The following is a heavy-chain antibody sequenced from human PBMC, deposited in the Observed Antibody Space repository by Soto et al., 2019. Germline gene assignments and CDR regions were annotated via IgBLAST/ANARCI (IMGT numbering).Heavy chain of an antibody. CDR3: AAGVDSGSYYRSYYGMDV. V-gene: IGHV1-58*02. CDR2: IVVGSGNT. CDR1: GFTFTSSA. Sequence: SVKVSCKASGFTFTSSAMQWVRQARGQRLEWIGWIVVGSGNTNYAQKFQERVTITRDMSTSTAYMELSSLRSEDTAVYYCAAGVDSGSYYRSYYGMDVWGQGTTVTVSS. J-gene: IGHJ6*02. D-gene: IGHD1-26*01.